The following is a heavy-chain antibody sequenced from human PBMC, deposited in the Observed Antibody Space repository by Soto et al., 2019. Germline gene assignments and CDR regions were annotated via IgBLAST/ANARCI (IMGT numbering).Heavy chain of an antibody. CDR1: GGSISSGGYS. V-gene: IGHV4-30-2*01. Sequence: KTSETLSLTCAVSGGSISSGGYSWSWIRQPPGKGLEWIGYIYHSGSTNYNPSLKSRVTISVDTSKNQFSLKLSSVTAADTAVYYCARGTFRGVISHWGQGTLVTVSS. D-gene: IGHD3-10*01. CDR3: ARGTFRGVISH. J-gene: IGHJ4*02. CDR2: IYHSGST.